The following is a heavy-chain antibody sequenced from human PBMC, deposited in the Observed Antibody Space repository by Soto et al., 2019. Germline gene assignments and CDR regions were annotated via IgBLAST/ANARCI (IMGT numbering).Heavy chain of an antibody. Sequence: SVKVSCKASGGTFSSYGISWVRQAPGQGIEWMGGIIPLFGTTNYAQKFKGRVTITADESTSTVYMELSSLRSEDTAMYYCATDPGSSWYNWFDTWGQGTLVTVSS. CDR3: ATDPGSSWYNWFDT. CDR1: GGTFSSYG. CDR2: IIPLFGTT. J-gene: IGHJ5*02. V-gene: IGHV1-69*13. D-gene: IGHD6-13*01.